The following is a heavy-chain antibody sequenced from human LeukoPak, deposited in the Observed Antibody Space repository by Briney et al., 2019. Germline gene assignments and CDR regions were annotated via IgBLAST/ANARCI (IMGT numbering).Heavy chain of an antibody. D-gene: IGHD2-15*01. Sequence: GGSLRLSCAAAGFIFSSYAMTWVRQAPGKGLEWVSTVGSSGTSTYYADSVKGRFTISRDNSNNTLYLQMNSLRAEDTAVYYCAKDRSSGGSCYNFWGQGTLVTVSS. CDR1: GFIFSSYA. V-gene: IGHV3-23*01. CDR3: AKDRSSGGSCYNF. CDR2: VGSSGTST. J-gene: IGHJ4*02.